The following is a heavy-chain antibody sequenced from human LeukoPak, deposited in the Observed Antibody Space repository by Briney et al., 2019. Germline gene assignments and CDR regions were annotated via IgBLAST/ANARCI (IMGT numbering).Heavy chain of an antibody. V-gene: IGHV1-69*05. CDR2: IIPIFGTA. CDR3: ARAPPLAGPLDY. CDR1: GGTFSSYA. J-gene: IGHJ4*02. Sequence: SVKVSCKASGGTFSSYAISWVRQTAGQGLEWMGGIIPIFGTANYAQRFQGRVTITTDESASTAYMELSSLRSEDTAVYYCARAPPLAGPLDYWGQGTLVTVSS.